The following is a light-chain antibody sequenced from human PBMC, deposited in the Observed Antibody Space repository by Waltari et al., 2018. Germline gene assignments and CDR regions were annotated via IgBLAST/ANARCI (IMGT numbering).Light chain of an antibody. V-gene: IGKV3-20*01. CDR1: QRVSSSY. Sequence: EIVLTQSPGTLSLSPGERATLSCRSSQRVSSSYLAGYQQKPGQAPRLPIYGASSRATGIPDRFSGSGSGTDFTLTIRRLEPEDVAVYYCQLLGTFGQGTKVEI. CDR2: GAS. J-gene: IGKJ1*01. CDR3: QLLGT.